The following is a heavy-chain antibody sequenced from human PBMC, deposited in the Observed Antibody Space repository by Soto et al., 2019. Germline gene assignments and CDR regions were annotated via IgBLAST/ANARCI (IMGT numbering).Heavy chain of an antibody. CDR1: GFTVSANY. D-gene: IGHD4-17*01. V-gene: IGHV3-66*01. CDR3: ARDIDYDIDY. J-gene: IGHJ4*02. CDR2: IYSGGDT. Sequence: GSLRLSCAASGFTVSANYMSWVRQAPGKGLEWVSVIYSGGDTYYADSVKGRFTISRDISDNTLYLQMNSLRAEDSAVYFCARDIDYDIDYWGQGTLVTVSS.